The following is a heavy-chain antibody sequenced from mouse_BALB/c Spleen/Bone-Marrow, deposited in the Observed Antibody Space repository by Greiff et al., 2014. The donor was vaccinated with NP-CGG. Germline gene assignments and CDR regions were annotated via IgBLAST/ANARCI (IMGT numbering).Heavy chain of an antibody. D-gene: IGHD4-1*01. V-gene: IGHV14-3*02. CDR2: IDPASDYT. CDR1: GFNIKDTY. J-gene: IGHJ2*01. Sequence: EVKLVESGAELVKPGASVKLSCTASGFNIKDTYMHWVKQRPEQGLEWIGRIDPASDYTQFDSKFQGKATITADTSSNTAYLQLSSLTSEDTAVYYCAPLTGTFDYWGQGTTLTVSS. CDR3: APLTGTFDY.